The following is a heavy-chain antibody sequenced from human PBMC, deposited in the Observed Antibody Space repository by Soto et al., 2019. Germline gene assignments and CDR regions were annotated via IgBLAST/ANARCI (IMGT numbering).Heavy chain of an antibody. CDR2: ISGSGGST. V-gene: IGHV3-23*01. CDR3: AKSYCSGGSCYMDYFDY. J-gene: IGHJ4*02. CDR1: GFTFSSYA. Sequence: GGSLRLSCAASGFTFSSYAMSWVRQAPGKGLEWVSAISGSGGSTYYADSVKGRFTISRDNSKNTLYLQMNSLRAEDTAVYYCAKSYCSGGSCYMDYFDYWGQGTLVTVSS. D-gene: IGHD2-15*01.